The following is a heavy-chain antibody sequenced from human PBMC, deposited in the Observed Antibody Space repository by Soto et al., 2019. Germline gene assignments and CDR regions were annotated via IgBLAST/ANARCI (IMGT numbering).Heavy chain of an antibody. CDR1: GGSISYEYYH. V-gene: IGHV4-30-4*08. CDR2: VHYSGSI. J-gene: IGHJ6*02. Sequence: QAQLQQSGPGLVKPSQTLSLTCTVSGGSISYEYYHWTWIRESPGKGLEWMGYVHYSGSILYKPSLKSRVTISVDTSKNQISLHLSSVTAADTGVYFCVREAEGGEREYYGLDVWGQGTTVTVSS. D-gene: IGHD3-16*01. CDR3: VREAEGGEREYYGLDV.